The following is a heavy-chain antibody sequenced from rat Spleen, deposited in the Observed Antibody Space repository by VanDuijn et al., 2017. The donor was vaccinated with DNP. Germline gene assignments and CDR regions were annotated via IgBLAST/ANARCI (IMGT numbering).Heavy chain of an antibody. CDR2: INYDGTDT. J-gene: IGHJ2*01. CDR1: GFTFSDHN. Sequence: EVQLVESGGGLVQPGRSMKLSCAASGFTFSDHNMAWVRQAPKKGLEWVATINYDGTDTYYRDSVKGRFTISRDNAKNTLYLQMDSLRSEDTATYYCATVLTDYWGQGVMVTVSS. CDR3: ATVLTDY. D-gene: IGHD2-5*01. V-gene: IGHV5-7*01.